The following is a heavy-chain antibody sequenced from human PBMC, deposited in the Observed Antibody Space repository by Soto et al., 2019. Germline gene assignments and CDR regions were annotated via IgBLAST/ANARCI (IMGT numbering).Heavy chain of an antibody. CDR1: DGSISSGDYY. V-gene: IGHV4-31*03. CDR2: IYYSGST. Sequence: TLSLTCTVSDGSISSGDYYWNLIRQHPGKGLEWIGYIYYSGSTYYNPSLKSRVTMSVDTSKNQFSLKLSSLTAADTAVYYCARSIDPWGQGTLVTVSS. J-gene: IGHJ5*02. CDR3: ARSIDP.